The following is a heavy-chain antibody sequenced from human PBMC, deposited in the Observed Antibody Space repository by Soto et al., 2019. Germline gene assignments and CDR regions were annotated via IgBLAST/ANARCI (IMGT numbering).Heavy chain of an antibody. D-gene: IGHD6-19*01. J-gene: IGHJ6*02. Sequence: GGSLRLSCAASGFTFSSYAMSWVRQAPGKGLEWVSAISGSGGSTYYADSVKGGFTISRDNSKNTLYLQMISLRAEDTAVYYCRVFDSSGCYAKGLLYFGMDGWGQGTTVTGAS. CDR3: RVFDSSGCYAKGLLYFGMDG. V-gene: IGHV3-23*01. CDR1: GFTFSSYA. CDR2: ISGSGGST.